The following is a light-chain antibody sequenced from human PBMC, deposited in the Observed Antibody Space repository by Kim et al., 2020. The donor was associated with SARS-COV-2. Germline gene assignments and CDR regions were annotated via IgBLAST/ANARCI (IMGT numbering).Light chain of an antibody. CDR1: KLGDKY. CDR3: QAWDSSTVV. V-gene: IGLV3-1*01. J-gene: IGLJ2*01. CDR2: QDS. Sequence: VAPGQTASLTCSGDKLGDKYACWYQQKPGQSPVLVIYQDSKRPSGIPERFSGSNSGNTATLTISGTQAMDEADYYCQAWDSSTVVFGGGTQLTVL.